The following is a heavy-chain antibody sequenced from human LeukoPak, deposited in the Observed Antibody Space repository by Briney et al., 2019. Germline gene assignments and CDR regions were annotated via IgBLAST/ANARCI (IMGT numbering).Heavy chain of an antibody. CDR1: GGSISSYY. Sequence: SETLSLTCTVSGGSISSYYWSWIRQPPGKGLEWIGYIYTSGSANYNPSLKSRVTISVDTSKNQFSLKLSSVTAADAAVYYCARKRMDTAMVYYYYYMDVWGKGTTVTVSS. CDR3: ARKRMDTAMVYYYYYMDV. CDR2: IYTSGSA. V-gene: IGHV4-4*09. J-gene: IGHJ6*03. D-gene: IGHD5-18*01.